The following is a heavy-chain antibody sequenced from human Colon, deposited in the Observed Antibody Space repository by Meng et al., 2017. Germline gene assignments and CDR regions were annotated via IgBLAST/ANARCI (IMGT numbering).Heavy chain of an antibody. J-gene: IGHJ4*02. CDR2: LYRDDDA. D-gene: IGHD3-10*01. CDR1: GFSLTSRGVA. CDR3: VRCPDFSYSGNYYNTYFDY. Sequence: SGPTLAKPTQILTLTCSFFGFSLTSRGVAVGWVRQPPGESLEWLALLYRDDDARYSPSLRSRLTIAEDTSKNQVVLTMTNMDPVDTATYYCVRCPDFSYSGNYYNTYFDYWGQGAVVTVSS. V-gene: IGHV2-5*02.